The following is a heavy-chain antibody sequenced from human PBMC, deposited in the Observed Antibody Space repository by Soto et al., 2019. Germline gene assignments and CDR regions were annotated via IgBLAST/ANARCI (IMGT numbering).Heavy chain of an antibody. Sequence: GASVKVSWEASGNSIARYGISWVRQAPGQGLEWMGWISAYNGNTNYAQKLQGRVTMTTDTSTSTAYMELRSLRSDDTAVYYCARDGRRIAAAGRGRFDPWG. J-gene: IGHJ5*02. D-gene: IGHD6-13*01. V-gene: IGHV1-18*01. CDR3: ARDGRRIAAAGRGRFDP. CDR2: ISAYNGNT. CDR1: GNSIARYG.